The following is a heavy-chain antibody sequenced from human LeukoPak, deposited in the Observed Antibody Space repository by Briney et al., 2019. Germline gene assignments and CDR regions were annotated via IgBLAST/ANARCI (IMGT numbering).Heavy chain of an antibody. J-gene: IGHJ5*02. CDR3: ARNLIAARPGWFDP. CDR2: IIPILGIA. CDR1: GGTFSSYA. D-gene: IGHD6-6*01. Sequence: SVKVSCKASGGTFSSYAISWVRQAPGQGREWMGRIIPILGIANYAQKFQGRVTITADKSTSTAYMELSSLRSEDTAVYYCARNLIAARPGWFDPWGQGTLVTVSS. V-gene: IGHV1-69*04.